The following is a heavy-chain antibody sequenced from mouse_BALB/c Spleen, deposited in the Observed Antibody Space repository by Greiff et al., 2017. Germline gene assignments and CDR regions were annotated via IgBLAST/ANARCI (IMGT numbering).Heavy chain of an antibody. CDR2: INPGSGGT. CDR1: GYAFTNYL. D-gene: IGHD1-2*01. Sequence: QVQLKQSGAELVRPGTSVKVSCKASGYAFTNYLIEWVKQRPGQGLEWIGVINPGSGGTNYNEKFKGKATLTADKSSSTAYMQLSSLTSDDSAVYFCARSPSSYYFDYWGQGTTLTVSS. J-gene: IGHJ2*01. CDR3: ARSPSSYYFDY. V-gene: IGHV1-54*01.